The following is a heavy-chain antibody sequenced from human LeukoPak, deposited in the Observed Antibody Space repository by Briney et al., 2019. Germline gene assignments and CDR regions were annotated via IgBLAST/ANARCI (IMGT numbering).Heavy chain of an antibody. CDR3: ARDPPFWSGYSNDAFDI. J-gene: IGHJ3*02. D-gene: IGHD3-3*01. CDR2: ISAYNGNT. CDR1: GYTFTSYG. Sequence: GASVKVSCKASGYTFTSYGISWVRQAPGQGLEWMGWISAYNGNTNYAQKLQGRVTMTTDTSTSTAYMELRSLRSDDTAVYYCARDPPFWSGYSNDAFDIWGQGTMVTVSS. V-gene: IGHV1-18*01.